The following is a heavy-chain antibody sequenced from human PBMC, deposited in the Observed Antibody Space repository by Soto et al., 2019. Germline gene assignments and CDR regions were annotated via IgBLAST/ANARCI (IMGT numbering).Heavy chain of an antibody. CDR1: GGSISSSSYY. V-gene: IGHV4-39*01. Sequence: PSETLSLTCTVSGGSISSSSYYWGWIRQPPGKGLEWIGSIYYSGSTYYNPSLKSRVTISVDTSKNQFSLKLTSVTASDTAVYYCAFSTMPRTRDLVYWGQGTLVTVSS. D-gene: IGHD2-2*01. CDR2: IYYSGST. CDR3: AFSTMPRTRDLVY. J-gene: IGHJ4*02.